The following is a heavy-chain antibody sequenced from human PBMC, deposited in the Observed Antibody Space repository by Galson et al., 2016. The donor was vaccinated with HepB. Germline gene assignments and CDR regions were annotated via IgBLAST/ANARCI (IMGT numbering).Heavy chain of an antibody. V-gene: IGHV3-33*08. Sequence: SLRLSCAASGFTFSGSAMHWVRQAPGKGLEWVAVIWHDGSNKYYVDSVKGRFTISRDNSKNTLYLQMNSLRAEDTAMYYCAREGARGMTTVDYWGQGTLVIVSS. CDR3: AREGARGMTTVDY. CDR1: GFTFSGSA. CDR2: IWHDGSNK. D-gene: IGHD4-11*01. J-gene: IGHJ4*02.